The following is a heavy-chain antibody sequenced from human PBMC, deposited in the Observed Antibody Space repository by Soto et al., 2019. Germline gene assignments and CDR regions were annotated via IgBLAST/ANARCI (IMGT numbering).Heavy chain of an antibody. Sequence: QVHLVQSGAGMKKPGASVKVSCKASGYSFTGYYLHWVRQAPGQGLEWMGWINPNSGGINYAQKFQGRVTVTRDTSISTAYMELSWLTSDDTAVHYCARNASSSRWVGGMDVWGQGTSVTVSS. CDR3: ARNASSSRWVGGMDV. D-gene: IGHD6-13*01. J-gene: IGHJ6*02. CDR1: GYSFTGYY. V-gene: IGHV1-2*02. CDR2: INPNSGGI.